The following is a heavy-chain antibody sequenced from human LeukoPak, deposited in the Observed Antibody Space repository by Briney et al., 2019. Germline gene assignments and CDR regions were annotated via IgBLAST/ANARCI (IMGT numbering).Heavy chain of an antibody. J-gene: IGHJ6*02. CDR3: ARDRNVGTYYYYYGLDV. D-gene: IGHD1-14*01. Sequence: SETLSLTCTVSGGSINNHYWSWIRQPPGKGLEWIGYIYYSGSTNYNPPFKSRATISVDTSKNQFSLKLTSVTAADTAVYYCARDRNVGTYYYYYGLDVWGQGTTVTVSS. V-gene: IGHV4-59*11. CDR2: IYYSGST. CDR1: GGSINNHY.